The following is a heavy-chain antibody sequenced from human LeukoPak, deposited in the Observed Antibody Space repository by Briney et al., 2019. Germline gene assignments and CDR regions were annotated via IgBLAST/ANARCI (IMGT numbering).Heavy chain of an antibody. V-gene: IGHV4-39*07. D-gene: IGHD3-10*01. CDR2: IYSSGST. Sequence: SETLSLTCNVSGVSISSSSYYWGWIRQPPGKGLEWIGSIYSSGSTYYNSSLKSRVTISVDTSKNQFSLKLSSVTAADTAVYYCARGPIFGWGQGTLVTVSS. J-gene: IGHJ4*02. CDR1: GVSISSSSYY. CDR3: ARGPIFG.